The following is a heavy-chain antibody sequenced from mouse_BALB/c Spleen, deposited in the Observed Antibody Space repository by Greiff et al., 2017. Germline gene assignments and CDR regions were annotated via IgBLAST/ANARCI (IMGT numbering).Heavy chain of an antibody. J-gene: IGHJ4*01. D-gene: IGHD3-1*01. CDR2: ISYSGST. CDR3: ARNPRGSSGYNAMDY. CDR1: GDSITSGY. V-gene: IGHV3-8*02. Sequence: VQLKESGPSLVKPSQTLSLTCSVTGDSITSGYWNWIRKFPGNKLEYMGYISYSGSTYYNPSLKSRISITRDTSKNQYYLQLNSVTTEDTATYYCARNPRGSSGYNAMDYWGQGTSVTVSS.